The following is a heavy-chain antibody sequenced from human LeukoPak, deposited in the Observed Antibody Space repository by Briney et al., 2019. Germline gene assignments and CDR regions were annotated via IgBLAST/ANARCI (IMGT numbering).Heavy chain of an antibody. CDR1: GYTFTSYY. V-gene: IGHV1-46*01. D-gene: IGHD3-16*02. Sequence: ASVKVSCKASGYTFTSYYMHWVRQAPGQGLEWMGIINPSGGSTSYAQKFQGRVTMTRDTSTTTAYMELRSLRSDDTAVYYCARLRLGELSLGFDPWGQGTLVTVSS. CDR2: INPSGGST. J-gene: IGHJ5*02. CDR3: ARLRLGELSLGFDP.